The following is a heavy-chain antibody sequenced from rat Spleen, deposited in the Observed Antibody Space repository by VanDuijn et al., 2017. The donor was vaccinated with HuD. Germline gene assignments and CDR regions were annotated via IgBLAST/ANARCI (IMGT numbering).Heavy chain of an antibody. V-gene: IGHV5-29*01. CDR2: INYDGTST. CDR3: ARLGIAAIGNWFGY. CDR1: GFTFSNYG. J-gene: IGHJ3*01. Sequence: EVQLVESGGGLVQPGRSLKLSCAASGFTFSNYGMAWVRQAPTKGLEWVATINYDGTSTHYLDSVKGRFTISRDNSNSTLYLQMDSLRSEDTATYYCARLGIAAIGNWFGYWGQGTLVTVSS. D-gene: IGHD1-2*01.